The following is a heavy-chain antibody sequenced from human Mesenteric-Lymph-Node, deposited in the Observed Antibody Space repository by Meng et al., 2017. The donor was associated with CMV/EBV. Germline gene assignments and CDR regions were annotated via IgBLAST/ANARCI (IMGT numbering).Heavy chain of an antibody. D-gene: IGHD1-26*01. J-gene: IGHJ4*02. Sequence: CQASGYTFTSYYMPWVRQAPGQGLEWMGIINPSGGSTSYAQKFQGRVTMTRDTSTSTVYMELSSLRSEDTAVYYCARGAYSGSYLDYWGQGTLVTVSS. V-gene: IGHV1-46*01. CDR2: INPSGGST. CDR1: GYTFTSYY. CDR3: ARGAYSGSYLDY.